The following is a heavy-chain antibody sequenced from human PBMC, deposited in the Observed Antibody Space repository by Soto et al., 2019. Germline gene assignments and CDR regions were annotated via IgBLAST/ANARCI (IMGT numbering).Heavy chain of an antibody. CDR2: IYYSGST. CDR1: GGSISSGGYY. V-gene: IGHV4-31*03. Sequence: PSETLSLTCTVSGGSISSGGYYWSWIRQHPGKGLEWIGYIYYSGSTYYNPSLKSRVTISVDTSKNQFSLKLSSVTAADTAVYYCARDLSRRSGSGSYWTNWFDPWGQGTLVTVSS. CDR3: ARDLSRRSGSGSYWTNWFDP. J-gene: IGHJ5*02. D-gene: IGHD3-10*01.